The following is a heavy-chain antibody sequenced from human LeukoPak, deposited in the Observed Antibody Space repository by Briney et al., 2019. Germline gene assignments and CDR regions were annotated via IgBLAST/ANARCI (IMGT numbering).Heavy chain of an antibody. CDR3: AVDYGGNSYFDY. J-gene: IGHJ4*02. Sequence: GASVKVSCKASGYTFTSYGISWVRQAPGQGLEWMGWINVYNGNTNYAQKFQGRVTMTRDTSISTAYMELSRLRSDDTAVYYCAVDYGGNSYFDYWGQGTLVTVSS. CDR1: GYTFTSYG. CDR2: INVYNGNT. V-gene: IGHV1-18*01. D-gene: IGHD4-23*01.